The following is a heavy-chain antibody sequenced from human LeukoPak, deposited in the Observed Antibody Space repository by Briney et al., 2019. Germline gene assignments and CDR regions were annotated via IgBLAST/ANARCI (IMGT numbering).Heavy chain of an antibody. CDR3: ARDEEGGSLTFDY. D-gene: IGHD1-26*01. J-gene: IGHJ4*02. V-gene: IGHV3-74*01. CDR1: GFTFSSYW. CDR2: INSDGSST. Sequence: GGSLRLSCAASGFTFSSYWMHWVRQAPGKGLVWVSRINSDGSSTSYADSVKGRFTISRDNAKNSLYLQMNSLRVEDTALYYCARDEEGGSLTFDYWGQGTLATVSS.